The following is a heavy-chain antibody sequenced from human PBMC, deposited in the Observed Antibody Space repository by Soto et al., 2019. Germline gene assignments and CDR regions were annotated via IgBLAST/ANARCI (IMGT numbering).Heavy chain of an antibody. J-gene: IGHJ4*01. CDR2: ISYDGSNK. Sequence: GGALRLSCAASRFTFTSYAMHCVRQAPGKGLERVAVISYDGSNKYYADSVKGRFTISRDNSKTTLYLQMNSLRAEDTAVYYCARDYYDRRGYADSSVHWGHGTLVTVS. D-gene: IGHD3-22*01. CDR1: RFTFTSYA. CDR3: ARDYYDRRGYADSSVH. V-gene: IGHV3-30-3*01.